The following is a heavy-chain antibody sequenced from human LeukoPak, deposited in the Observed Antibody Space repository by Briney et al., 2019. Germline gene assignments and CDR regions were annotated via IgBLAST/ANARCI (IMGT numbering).Heavy chain of an antibody. Sequence: PGGSLRLSCAASGFTFSNYAMSWVRQAPGKGLGWVSAIRGSGGSTYYADSVKSRFTISRDNSKNTLYLQMNSLRAEDTAVYYCAKDLLWFGELSHGMDVWGQGTTVTVSS. CDR1: GFTFSNYA. CDR2: IRGSGGST. CDR3: AKDLLWFGELSHGMDV. V-gene: IGHV3-23*01. J-gene: IGHJ6*02. D-gene: IGHD3-10*01.